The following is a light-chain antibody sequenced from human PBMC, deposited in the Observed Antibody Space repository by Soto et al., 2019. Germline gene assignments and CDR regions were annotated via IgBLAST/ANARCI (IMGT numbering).Light chain of an antibody. CDR1: ISDVGGYDL. V-gene: IGLV2-23*01. J-gene: IGLJ3*02. CDR3: CAYVSSNTLL. CDR2: EGS. Sequence: QSALTQPASVSGSPGQSITISCTGTISDVGGYDLVSWYQQHPGKAPKLIIYEGSKRPSGISNRFSGSKSGNTASLIISGLQGDDEGDYYCCAYVSSNTLLFGGGTKVTVL.